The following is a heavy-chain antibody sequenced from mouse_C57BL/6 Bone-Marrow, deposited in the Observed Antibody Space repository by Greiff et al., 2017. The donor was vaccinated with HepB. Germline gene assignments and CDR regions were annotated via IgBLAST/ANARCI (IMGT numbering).Heavy chain of an antibody. Sequence: QVQLKQPGAELVMPGASVKLSCKASGYTFTSYWMHWVKQRPGQGLEWIGEIDPSDSYTNYNQKFKGKSTLTVDKSSSTAYMQLSSLTSEDSAVYYCARGFYAMDYWGQGTSVTVSS. CDR1: GYTFTSYW. CDR3: ARGFYAMDY. CDR2: IDPSDSYT. V-gene: IGHV1-69*01. J-gene: IGHJ4*01.